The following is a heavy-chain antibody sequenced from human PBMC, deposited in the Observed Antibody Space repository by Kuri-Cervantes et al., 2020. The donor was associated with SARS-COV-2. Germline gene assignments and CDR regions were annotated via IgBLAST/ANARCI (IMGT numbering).Heavy chain of an antibody. V-gene: IGHV3-13*01. CDR3: ARGDLGYCSGGSCYNWFDP. D-gene: IGHD2-15*01. Sequence: ETLSLTCAASGFTFSSYDMHWVRQATRKGLEWVSAIGTAGDTYYPGSVKGRFTISRENAKNSLYLQMNSLRAEDTAVYYCARGDLGYCSGGSCYNWFDPWGQGTLVTVSS. CDR1: GFTFSSYD. J-gene: IGHJ5*02. CDR2: IGTAGDT.